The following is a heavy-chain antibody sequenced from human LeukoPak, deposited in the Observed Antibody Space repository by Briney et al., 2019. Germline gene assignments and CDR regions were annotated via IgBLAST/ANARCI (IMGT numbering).Heavy chain of an antibody. CDR3: ARDRLSHFDY. CDR2: ISSDGTST. CDR1: GFTFSSYW. V-gene: IGHV3-74*01. D-gene: IGHD2/OR15-2a*01. J-gene: IGHJ4*02. Sequence: GGSLRLSCAASGFTFSSYWMLWVRQAPGKGLVWVSGISSDGTSTRYADSVKGRFTISRDNAKTTLYLQMNSLRAEDTAVYYCARDRLSHFDYWGQGTLVTVSS.